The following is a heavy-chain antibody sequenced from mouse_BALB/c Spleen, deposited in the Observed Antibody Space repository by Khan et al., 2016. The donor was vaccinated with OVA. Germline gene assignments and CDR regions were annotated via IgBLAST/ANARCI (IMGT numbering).Heavy chain of an antibody. D-gene: IGHD1-1*01. CDR3: ARRAYYYDSEGFAY. J-gene: IGHJ3*01. V-gene: IGHV5-6*02. CDR2: VSSGGSYT. Sequence: EVMLVESGGDLVKPGGSLKLSCAASGFTFSTYGMSWVRQTPDKRLEWVATVSSGGSYTYYPDSVKGRFTISRDNAKNTLYLQMNSLKSEDTAMFYCARRAYYYDSEGFAYWGQGTLVTVSA. CDR1: GFTFSTYG.